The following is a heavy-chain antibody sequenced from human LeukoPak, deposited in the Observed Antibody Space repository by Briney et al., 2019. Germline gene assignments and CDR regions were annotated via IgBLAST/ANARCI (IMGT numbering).Heavy chain of an antibody. CDR3: ARGRNGFFDY. CDR1: GFTFSSSW. Sequence: GGSLRLSCAASGFTFSSSWMHWVRQAPGKGLVWVSQINGDGGRTRYADSVKGRLTISRDTAKNTVYLQMNSLRTDDTAMYYCARGRNGFFDYWGHGTLVTVSS. CDR2: INGDGGRT. D-gene: IGHD5-24*01. J-gene: IGHJ4*01. V-gene: IGHV3-74*01.